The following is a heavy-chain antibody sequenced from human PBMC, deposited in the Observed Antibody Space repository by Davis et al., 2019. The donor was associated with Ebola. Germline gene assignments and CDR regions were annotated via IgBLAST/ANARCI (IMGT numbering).Heavy chain of an antibody. CDR1: GGSFSGYY. V-gene: IGHV4-34*01. J-gene: IGHJ6*02. Sequence: SETLSLTCAVYGGSFSGYYWSWIRQPPGKGLEWIGEINHSGSTNYNPSLKSRVTISVDTSKNQFSLKLSSVTAADTAVYYCACIGDTAYQTSQYYYYYGMDVWGQGTTVTVSS. CDR3: ACIGDTAYQTSQYYYYYGMDV. D-gene: IGHD5-18*01. CDR2: INHSGST.